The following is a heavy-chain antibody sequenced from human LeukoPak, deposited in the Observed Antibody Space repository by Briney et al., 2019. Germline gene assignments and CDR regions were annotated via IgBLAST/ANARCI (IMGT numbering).Heavy chain of an antibody. D-gene: IGHD3-3*01. V-gene: IGHV3-7*03. CDR3: AKDPSNYDFWSGYFWGNDY. CDR1: GFIFSSYW. CDR2: IKEDGSEK. Sequence: GGSLRLSCAASGFIFSSYWMSWVRQAPGKGLEWVANIKEDGSEKYYVDSVKGRFTISRDNSKNTLYLQMNSLRAEDTAVYYCAKDPSNYDFWSGYFWGNDYWGQGTLVTVSS. J-gene: IGHJ4*02.